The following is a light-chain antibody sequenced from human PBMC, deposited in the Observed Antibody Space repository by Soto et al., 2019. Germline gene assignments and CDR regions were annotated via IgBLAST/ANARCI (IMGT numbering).Light chain of an antibody. CDR2: GES. Sequence: VLTQSPGTLSLSPGDRATLSCRGSQSVSSSYLAWYQQKPGQPPRLLIYGESSRATGIPDRLSGSGSGTDFTLTISSLEPEDFAVFYCQHYDSLTITCGQGTRLEIK. V-gene: IGKV3-20*01. CDR1: QSVSSSY. CDR3: QHYDSLTIT. J-gene: IGKJ5*01.